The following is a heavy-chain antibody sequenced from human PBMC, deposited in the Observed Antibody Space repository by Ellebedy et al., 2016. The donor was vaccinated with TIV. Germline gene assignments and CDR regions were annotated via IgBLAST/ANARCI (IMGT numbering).Heavy chain of an antibody. J-gene: IGHJ4*02. V-gene: IGHV3-7*01. CDR3: ARDKGWAVGVTTRFDY. Sequence: GKSLKISCAASGFTFSSYWMSWFRQAPGKGLEWVASIKQEGNEKRYVDSLKGRFTISRDNVKNSLYLQTSSMRAEDTAVYYCARDKGWAVGVTTRFDYWGQGTLVTVSS. CDR1: GFTFSSYW. CDR2: IKQEGNEK. D-gene: IGHD6-19*01.